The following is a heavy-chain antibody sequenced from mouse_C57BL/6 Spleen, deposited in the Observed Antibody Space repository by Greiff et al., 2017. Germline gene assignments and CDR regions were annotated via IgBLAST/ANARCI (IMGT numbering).Heavy chain of an antibody. J-gene: IGHJ4*01. V-gene: IGHV1-15*01. CDR3: TRREYYYAMDY. CDR1: GYTFTDYA. Sequence: VQLQQSGAELVRPGASVTLSCKASGYTFTDYAMHWVKQTPVHGLEWIGAIDPETGGTAYNQKFKGKVILTADKSSSTAYMELRSLTSEDTAVYYCTRREYYYAMDYWGQGTLVTVSS. CDR2: IDPETGGT.